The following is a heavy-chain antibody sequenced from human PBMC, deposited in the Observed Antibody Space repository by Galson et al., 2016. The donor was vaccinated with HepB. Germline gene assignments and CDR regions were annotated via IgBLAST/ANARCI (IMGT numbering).Heavy chain of an antibody. CDR3: AGGNYGDPFDY. CDR1: GFTVGSHY. D-gene: IGHD4-17*01. Sequence: SLRLSCAASGFTVGSHYMSWVRQAPGKGLEWVSVIYSGGSTYYADSVKGRFTIPRNNSKNTLQLHMNSPRADDTAVYYCAGGNYGDPFDYWGQGTLVTVSS. CDR2: IYSGGST. V-gene: IGHV3-53*01. J-gene: IGHJ4*02.